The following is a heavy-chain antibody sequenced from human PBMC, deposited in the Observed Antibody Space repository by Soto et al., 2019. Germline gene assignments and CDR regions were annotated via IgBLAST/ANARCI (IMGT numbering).Heavy chain of an antibody. V-gene: IGHV4-30-4*01. CDR3: ASGGSSNWFDP. D-gene: IGHD1-26*01. CDR1: SGSISSPDYY. Sequence: QVRLQESGPGLVKPSQTLSLTCTVSSGSISSPDYYWSGIRQPPGKGLEWIGYIYYTGNTYYNPSLKSRVIMSVDTSTNQFSLKVTSVTAADTAVYYCASGGSSNWFDPWGQGTLVTVSS. J-gene: IGHJ5*02. CDR2: IYYTGNT.